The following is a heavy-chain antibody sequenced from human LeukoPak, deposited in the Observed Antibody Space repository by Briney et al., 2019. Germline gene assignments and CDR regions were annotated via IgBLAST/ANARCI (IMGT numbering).Heavy chain of an antibody. CDR2: IYGGGNT. J-gene: IGHJ4*02. V-gene: IGHV3-53*01. Sequence: PGRSLRLSCSFAGFIATSNYMAWVRQSPGKGLQWISFIYGGGNTLYADSVRDRFSISRDNSKSTLYLQMSSLRVEDTAVYYCATGGRSGMAFDFWGQGTLVTVSS. CDR1: GFIATSNY. CDR3: ATGGRSGMAFDF. D-gene: IGHD2-8*01.